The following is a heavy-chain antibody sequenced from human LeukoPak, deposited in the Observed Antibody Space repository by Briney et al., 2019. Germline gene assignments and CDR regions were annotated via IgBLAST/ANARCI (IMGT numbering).Heavy chain of an antibody. J-gene: IGHJ4*02. V-gene: IGHV4-59*01. CDR3: ARRGGSSDGVGYFDY. D-gene: IGHD6-13*01. CDR1: GGSISSYY. CDR2: IYYSGST. Sequence: PSETLSLTCTVSGGSISSYYWSWIRQPPGKGLGWIGYIYYSGSTNYNPSLKSRVTISVDTSKNQFSLKLSSVTAADTAVYYCARRGGSSDGVGYFDYWGQGTLVAVSS.